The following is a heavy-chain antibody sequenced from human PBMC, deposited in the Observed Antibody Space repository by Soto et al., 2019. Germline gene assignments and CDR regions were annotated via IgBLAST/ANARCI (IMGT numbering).Heavy chain of an antibody. D-gene: IGHD2-15*01. CDR2: IIPVYGTP. Sequence: QVQLEQSGAEVKKPGSSLKVSCKATGGTFSNYAISWVRQAPGQGLEWMAGIIPVYGTPSYAQRFQDRVTIIADESTTTAYMEVHSLRSDDTAIYYCSIVTAYGMDVWGPGTTVIVSS. J-gene: IGHJ6*02. CDR1: GGTFSNYA. CDR3: SIVTAYGMDV. V-gene: IGHV1-69*01.